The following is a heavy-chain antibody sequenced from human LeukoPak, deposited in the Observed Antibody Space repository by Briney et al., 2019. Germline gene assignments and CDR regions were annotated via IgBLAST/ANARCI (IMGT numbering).Heavy chain of an antibody. Sequence: GASVKVSCKASGGTFSSYAISWVRQAPGQGLEWMGGIIPIFGTANYAQKFQGRVTITADESTSTAYMELSSLRSEDTAVYYCARGGDSSSITTYYYYYYMGVWGKGTTVTVSS. J-gene: IGHJ6*03. CDR3: ARGGDSSSITTYYYYYYMGV. V-gene: IGHV1-69*13. CDR2: IIPIFGTA. CDR1: GGTFSSYA. D-gene: IGHD6-13*01.